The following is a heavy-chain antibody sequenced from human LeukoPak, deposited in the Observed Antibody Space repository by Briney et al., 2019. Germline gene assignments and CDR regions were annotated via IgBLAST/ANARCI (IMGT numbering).Heavy chain of an antibody. CDR2: IYSGGST. CDR1: GFTVSSNY. V-gene: IGHV3-66*02. D-gene: IGHD7-27*01. Sequence: PGGSLRLSCAASGFTVSSNYMSWVRQSPGKGLEWVSVIYSGGSTYYADSVKGRFTISRDNSKNTLYLQMNSLRAEDTAVYYCARDRRLTGDDYWGQGTLVTVSS. J-gene: IGHJ4*02. CDR3: ARDRRLTGDDY.